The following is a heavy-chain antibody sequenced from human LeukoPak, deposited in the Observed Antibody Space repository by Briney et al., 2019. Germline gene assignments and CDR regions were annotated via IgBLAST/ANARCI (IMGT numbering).Heavy chain of an antibody. CDR1: GFTFSSYS. J-gene: IGHJ3*02. D-gene: IGHD3-22*01. CDR2: ISSSSSYI. V-gene: IGHV3-21*04. Sequence: GGSLRLSCAASGFTFSSYSMNWVRQAPGKGLEWVSSISSSSSYIYYANSVKGRFTISRDNAKKSLFLQMNSLRAEDTAVYYCAKTPAYDGPGDAFDIWGQGTMVTVSS. CDR3: AKTPAYDGPGDAFDI.